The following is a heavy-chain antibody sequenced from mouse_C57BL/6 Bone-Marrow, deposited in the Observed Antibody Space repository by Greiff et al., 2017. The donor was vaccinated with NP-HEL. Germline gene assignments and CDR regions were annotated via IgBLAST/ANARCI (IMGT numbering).Heavy chain of an antibody. CDR2: IDPSDSYT. J-gene: IGHJ2*01. Sequence: VQLQESGAELVRPGTSVKLSCKASGYTFTSYWMHWVKQRPGQGLEWIGVIDPSDSYTNYNQKFKGKATLTVDTSSSTAYMQLSSLTSEDSAVYYCARSAYYFDYWGQGTTLTVSS. D-gene: IGHD6-1*01. V-gene: IGHV1-59*01. CDR3: ARSAYYFDY. CDR1: GYTFTSYW.